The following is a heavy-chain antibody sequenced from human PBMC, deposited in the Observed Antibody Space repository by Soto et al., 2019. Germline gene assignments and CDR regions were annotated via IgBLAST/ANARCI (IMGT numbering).Heavy chain of an antibody. J-gene: IGHJ4*02. CDR2: ISGSGGSI. D-gene: IGHD6-13*01. Sequence: GGSLRLSCAASGFTFGIYAMSWVRQAPGKGLEWVSSISGSGGSIYYAHSVKGRFTISRDKTKNTLDLQMNSLRAEDTAVYHCARVAPEYSSTPRRFDFWGQGSLVTVS. CDR3: ARVAPEYSSTPRRFDF. CDR1: GFTFGIYA. V-gene: IGHV3-23*01.